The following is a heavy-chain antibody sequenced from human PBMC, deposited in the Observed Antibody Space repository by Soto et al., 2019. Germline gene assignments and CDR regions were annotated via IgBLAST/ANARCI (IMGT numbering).Heavy chain of an antibody. CDR2: IKQDGSEK. D-gene: IGHD3-22*01. Sequence: PGGSLRLSCAASGFTFSSYWMSWVRQAPGKGLEWVANIKQDGSEKYYVDSVKGRFTISRDNAKNSLYLQMNSLRAEDTAVYYCASEEYYYDSSGYYRNPPYGYWGQGTLVTVSS. J-gene: IGHJ4*02. V-gene: IGHV3-7*01. CDR3: ASEEYYYDSSGYYRNPPYGY. CDR1: GFTFSSYW.